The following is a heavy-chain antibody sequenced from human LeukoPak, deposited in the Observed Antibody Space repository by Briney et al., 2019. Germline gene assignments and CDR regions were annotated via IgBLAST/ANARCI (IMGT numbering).Heavy chain of an antibody. CDR2: ISSSSSTI. V-gene: IGHV3-48*01. Sequence: PGGSLRLSCAASGFTFSSYSMNWVRQAPGKGLEWVSYISSSSSTIYYADSVKGRFTISRDNSKNTLYLQMNSPRAEDTAVYYCARETYYDYARAFDIWGQGTMVTVSS. CDR1: GFTFSSYS. J-gene: IGHJ3*02. D-gene: IGHD3-16*01. CDR3: ARETYYDYARAFDI.